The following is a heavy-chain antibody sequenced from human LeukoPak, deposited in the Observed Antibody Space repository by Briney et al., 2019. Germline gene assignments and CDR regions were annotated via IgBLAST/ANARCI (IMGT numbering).Heavy chain of an antibody. J-gene: IGHJ4*02. CDR3: ARVRFLEWDFDY. CDR2: IYSGGST. D-gene: IGHD3-3*01. Sequence: PGGSLRLSCAASGFTVSSNYMSWVRQAPGKGLEWVSVIYSGGSTYYADSVKGRFTISRDNSKNTLYLQMNSLRAEDTAVYYCARVRFLEWDFDYWGQGTLVTVSS. V-gene: IGHV3-53*01. CDR1: GFTVSSNY.